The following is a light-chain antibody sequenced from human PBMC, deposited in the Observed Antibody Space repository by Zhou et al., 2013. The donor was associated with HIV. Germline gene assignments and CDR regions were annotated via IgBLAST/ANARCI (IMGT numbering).Light chain of an antibody. CDR1: RSISNTY. J-gene: IGKJ2*01. CDR3: QQFGSSPPFT. Sequence: EIVLTQSPGTLSLSPGERATLSCRASRSISNTYLSWFQQKPGQAPRLIVYGASIRATGIPDRFSGSGSGTDFTLTISRLEPEDFAVYYCQQFGSSPPFTFGLGDQAGDQT. V-gene: IGKV3-20*01. CDR2: GAS.